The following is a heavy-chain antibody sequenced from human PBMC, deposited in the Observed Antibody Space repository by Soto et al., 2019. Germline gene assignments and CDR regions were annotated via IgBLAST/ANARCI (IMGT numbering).Heavy chain of an antibody. J-gene: IGHJ4*02. D-gene: IGHD3-22*01. Sequence: SETLSLTCTVSGGSISSGDYYWSWIRQPPGKGLEWIGYIYYSGSTYYNPSLKSRVTISVDTSKNQFSLRLSSVTAADTAVYYCARVDSSGYQPFDYWGQGTLVTVSS. CDR2: IYYSGST. CDR1: GGSISSGDYY. CDR3: ARVDSSGYQPFDY. V-gene: IGHV4-30-4*01.